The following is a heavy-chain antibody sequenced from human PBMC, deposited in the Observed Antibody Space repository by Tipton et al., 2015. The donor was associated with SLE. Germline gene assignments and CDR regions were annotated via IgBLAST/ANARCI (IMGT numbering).Heavy chain of an antibody. CDR1: GVSISTSRYY. D-gene: IGHD1-26*01. Sequence: TLSLTCSVSGVSISTSRYYWGWIRQSPGQGLEWVGSLYAGGRTYFHPSLKSRASISADASKNHFSLKLNSVTAADTAVYYCVRINSGASRLFDYWGQGMLVAVSS. J-gene: IGHJ4*02. CDR3: VRINSGASRLFDY. CDR2: LYAGGRT. V-gene: IGHV4-39*02.